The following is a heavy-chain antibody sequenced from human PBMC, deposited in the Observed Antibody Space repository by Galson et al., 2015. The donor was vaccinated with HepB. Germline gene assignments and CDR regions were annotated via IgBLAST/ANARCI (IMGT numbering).Heavy chain of an antibody. CDR3: AVVEWLSAFDI. CDR2: ISSSGSTI. V-gene: IGHV3-11*01. CDR1: GFTFSDYY. D-gene: IGHD3-3*01. J-gene: IGHJ3*02. Sequence: SLRLSCAASGFTFSDYYMSWIRQAPGKGLEWVSYISSSGSTIYYADSVKGRFTISRDNAKNSLYLQMNSLRAEDTAVYYCAVVEWLSAFDIWGQGTMVTVSS.